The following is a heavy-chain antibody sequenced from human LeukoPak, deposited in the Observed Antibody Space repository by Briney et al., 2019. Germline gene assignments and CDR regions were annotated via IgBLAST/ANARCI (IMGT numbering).Heavy chain of an antibody. D-gene: IGHD6-19*01. Sequence: SETLSLTYTVSDGSMNNYYWSWIRQPPGKGLEWIGHISYSGNTNYNPSLMSRVTVSVDTSKNQLSLKMNSVTAADTAVYYCARGSRPPDSSGSYGFDYWGQGILVTVSS. CDR3: ARGSRPPDSSGSYGFDY. J-gene: IGHJ4*02. CDR1: DGSMNNYY. V-gene: IGHV4-59*01. CDR2: ISYSGNT.